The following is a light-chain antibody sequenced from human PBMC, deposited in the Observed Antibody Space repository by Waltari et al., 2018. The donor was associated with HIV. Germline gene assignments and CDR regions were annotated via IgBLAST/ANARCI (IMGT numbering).Light chain of an antibody. Sequence: SVLTQPPSASGTPRQRVTISCSGSTSNIGSNYVFWYQHLPGTAPKLLIHRNDQRPSGVPDRFSGSTSGTSASLAISGLRSEDEADYYCVAWDDSLRGVLFGGGTKVAVL. CDR2: RND. CDR3: VAWDDSLRGVL. J-gene: IGLJ2*01. V-gene: IGLV1-47*01. CDR1: TSNIGSNY.